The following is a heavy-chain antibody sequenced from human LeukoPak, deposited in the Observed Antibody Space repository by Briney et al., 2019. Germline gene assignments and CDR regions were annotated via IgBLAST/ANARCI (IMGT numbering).Heavy chain of an antibody. CDR2: ITWDGGST. Sequence: HPGGSLRLSCAASGFTFDDYTMHWVRQAPGKGLEWVSLITWDGGSTYYADSVKGRFTIFRDNSKNSLYLQMNSLRTEDTALYYCAKGKNTGSYLSHVDYWGQGTLVTVSS. J-gene: IGHJ4*02. CDR3: AKGKNTGSYLSHVDY. V-gene: IGHV3-43*01. D-gene: IGHD3-10*01. CDR1: GFTFDDYT.